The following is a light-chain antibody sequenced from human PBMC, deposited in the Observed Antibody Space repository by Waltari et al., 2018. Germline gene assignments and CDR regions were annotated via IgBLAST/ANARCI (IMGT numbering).Light chain of an antibody. CDR3: QQYNDWPPVT. V-gene: IGKV3-15*01. Sequence: IVVTQSPATLSVSPGERATLSCRASQRVSSDVACYQQKPGQAPTLLIYGASTRATATTARFSGSRSGPEFNLTISSLKSEDVAVYYCQQYNDWPPVTFGGGNKVEIK. CDR2: GAS. CDR1: QRVSSD. J-gene: IGKJ4*01.